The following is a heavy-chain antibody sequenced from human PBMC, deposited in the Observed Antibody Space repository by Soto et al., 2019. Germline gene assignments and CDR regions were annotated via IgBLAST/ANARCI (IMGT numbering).Heavy chain of an antibody. D-gene: IGHD3-3*01. CDR2: ISYDGSNK. J-gene: IGHJ3*02. V-gene: IGHV3-30*18. Sequence: QVQLVESGGGVVQPGRSLRLSCAASGFTFSSYGMHWVRQAPGKGLEWVAVISYDGSNKYYADSVKGRFTISRDNSKNRLYLQMNSLRAEDTAVYYCAKAGGILTIFGVGAMDAFDIWGQGTMVTVSS. CDR3: AKAGGILTIFGVGAMDAFDI. CDR1: GFTFSSYG.